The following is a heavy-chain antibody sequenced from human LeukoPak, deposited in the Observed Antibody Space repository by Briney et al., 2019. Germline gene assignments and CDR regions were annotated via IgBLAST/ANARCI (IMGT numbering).Heavy chain of an antibody. CDR3: ASNTGTVFDY. V-gene: IGHV4-61*01. CDR1: GGFISSSSYY. CDR2: VYYSGST. Sequence: SETLSLTCTVSGGFISSSSYYWSWIRPPPGKGLEWIGYVYYSGSTEYNPSLRSRVTISLEMSKRQFSLNLTSVTAADTAVYYCASNTGTVFDYWGQGALVTVSS. J-gene: IGHJ4*02. D-gene: IGHD7-27*01.